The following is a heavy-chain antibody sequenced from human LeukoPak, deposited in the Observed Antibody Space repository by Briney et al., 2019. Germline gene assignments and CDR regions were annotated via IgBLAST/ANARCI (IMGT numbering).Heavy chain of an antibody. CDR2: INAGNGNT. Sequence: ASVKVSCKASDYTFTYYAVNWVRQAPGQRLEWMGWINAGNGNTRYSQRFQGRVTITRDTSASTAYMELSSLTSEDTAVYYCARGRWSATTASYYLDFWGQGTLVTVSS. CDR1: DYTFTYYA. V-gene: IGHV1-3*01. D-gene: IGHD5-24*01. CDR3: ARGRWSATTASYYLDF. J-gene: IGHJ4*02.